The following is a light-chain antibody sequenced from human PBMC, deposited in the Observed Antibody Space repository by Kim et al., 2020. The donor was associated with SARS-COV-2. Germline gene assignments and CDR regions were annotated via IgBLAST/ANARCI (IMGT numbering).Light chain of an antibody. Sequence: ASVGDRVTITCRASQDISHYLVWFQQKPGKVPKRLIYAASNLQSGVPSRFSGSGSGTEFTLTISSLQPGDFATYYCLQHRTNPWTFGQGTKVDIK. V-gene: IGKV1-17*03. CDR1: QDISHY. J-gene: IGKJ1*01. CDR3: LQHRTNPWT. CDR2: AAS.